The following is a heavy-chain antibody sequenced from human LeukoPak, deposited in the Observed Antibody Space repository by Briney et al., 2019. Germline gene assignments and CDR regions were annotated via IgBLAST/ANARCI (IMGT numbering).Heavy chain of an antibody. V-gene: IGHV3-74*01. J-gene: IGHJ4*02. CDR1: GFTFSSYW. CDR2: INSDGSTT. D-gene: IGHD5-18*01. Sequence: QSGGSLRLSCAASGFTFSSYWMHWVRPAPGKGLVWVSRINSDGSTTSYADSVKGRFTISRDNAKSTLYLQMNSLRAEDTAVCYCARVYDSYGYGPDYWGQGTLVTVSS. CDR3: ARVYDSYGYGPDY.